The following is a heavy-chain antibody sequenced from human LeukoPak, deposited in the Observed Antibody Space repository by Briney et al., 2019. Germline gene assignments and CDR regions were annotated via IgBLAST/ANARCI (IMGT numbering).Heavy chain of an antibody. V-gene: IGHV4-34*01. CDR3: ARGGVPGAFTIFGVVIIWWFDP. CDR1: GGSFSGYY. J-gene: IGHJ5*02. D-gene: IGHD3-3*01. Sequence: SETLSLTCAVYGGSFSGYYWSWIRQPPGKGLEWIGEINHSGSTNYNPSLKSRVTISVDTSKNQFSLKLSSVTAADTAVYYCARGGVPGAFTIFGVVIIWWFDPWGQGTLVTVSS. CDR2: INHSGST.